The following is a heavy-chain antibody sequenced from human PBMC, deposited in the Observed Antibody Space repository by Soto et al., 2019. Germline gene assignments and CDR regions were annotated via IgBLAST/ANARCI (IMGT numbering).Heavy chain of an antibody. CDR3: AGDEGYYYSGKDV. D-gene: IGHD2-8*02. CDR2: IYTSGTT. V-gene: IGHV4-4*07. CDR1: GDSISNYY. Sequence: PSETLSLTCTVSGDSISNYYWNWIRQSAGKGLEWIGRIYTSGTTYYNPSLKSRVTVSVDTSKNQLSLKLTSVTAADTAVYFCAGDEGYYYSGKDVWGQGTTVT. J-gene: IGHJ6*02.